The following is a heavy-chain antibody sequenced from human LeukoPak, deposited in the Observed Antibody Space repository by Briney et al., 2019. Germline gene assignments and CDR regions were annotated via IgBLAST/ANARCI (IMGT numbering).Heavy chain of an antibody. CDR3: ARAPTRSLRFLEWQLPLAFDI. J-gene: IGHJ3*02. CDR2: IYYSGST. CDR1: GGSISSSSYY. D-gene: IGHD3-3*01. V-gene: IGHV4-39*07. Sequence: RPSETLSLTCTVSGGSISSSSYYWGWIRQPPGKGLEWIGSIYYSGSTYYNPSLKSRVTISVDTSKNQFSLKLSSVTAADTAVYYCARAPTRSLRFLEWQLPLAFDIWGQGTMVTVSS.